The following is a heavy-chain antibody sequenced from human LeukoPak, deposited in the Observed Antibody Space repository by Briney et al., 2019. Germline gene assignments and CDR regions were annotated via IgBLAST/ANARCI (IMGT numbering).Heavy chain of an antibody. CDR2: VSGSGGST. CDR1: GFTFSSYA. Sequence: GSLRLSCAASGFTFSSYAMSWVRQAPGKGLEWVSAVSGSGGSTYYADSVKGRFTISRDNSKNTLYLQMSSLRAEDTAVYYCAAYYYYNYMDVWGKGTTVTVSS. CDR3: AAYYYYNYMDV. J-gene: IGHJ6*03. V-gene: IGHV3-23*01.